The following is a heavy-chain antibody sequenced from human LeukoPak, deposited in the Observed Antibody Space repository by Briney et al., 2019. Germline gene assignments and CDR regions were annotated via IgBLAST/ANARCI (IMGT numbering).Heavy chain of an antibody. CDR3: ARVDTYSSSWYWFDP. CDR2: IIPIFGTA. D-gene: IGHD6-13*01. Sequence: GASVKVSCKASGGTFSSYAISWVRQAPGQGLEWMGGIIPIFGTANYAQKFQGRVTITADESTSTAYMELSSLRSEDTAVYYCARVDTYSSSWYWFDPWGQGTLVTVSS. J-gene: IGHJ5*02. V-gene: IGHV1-69*13. CDR1: GGTFSSYA.